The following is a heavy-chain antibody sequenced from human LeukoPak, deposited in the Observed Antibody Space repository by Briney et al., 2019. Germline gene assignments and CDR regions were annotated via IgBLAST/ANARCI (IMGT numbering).Heavy chain of an antibody. CDR3: AREGQMGYYFDY. J-gene: IGHJ4*02. Sequence: ASVKVSCQASGYTFTSYYMHWVRPAPGQGLEWMGIINPSGGSTSYAQKFQGRVTMTRDTSTSTVYMELSSLRSEDTAVYYCAREGQMGYYFDYWGQGTLVTVSS. CDR2: INPSGGST. D-gene: IGHD5-24*01. V-gene: IGHV1-46*01. CDR1: GYTFTSYY.